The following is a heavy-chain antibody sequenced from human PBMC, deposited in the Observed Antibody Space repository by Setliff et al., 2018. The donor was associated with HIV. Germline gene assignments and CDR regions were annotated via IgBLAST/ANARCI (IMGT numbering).Heavy chain of an antibody. CDR1: GYIFTSYD. V-gene: IGHV1-8*03. CDR3: ARDRSEAVAGRDAFDI. Sequence: AASVKVSCKASGYIFTSYDINWVRQATGQGLEWMGWMNPNSGNTGYAQKLQGRVTITRNTSINTAYMELSSLRSEDTAVYYCARDRSEAVAGRDAFDIWGQGTMVTVSS. J-gene: IGHJ3*02. D-gene: IGHD6-19*01. CDR2: MNPNSGNT.